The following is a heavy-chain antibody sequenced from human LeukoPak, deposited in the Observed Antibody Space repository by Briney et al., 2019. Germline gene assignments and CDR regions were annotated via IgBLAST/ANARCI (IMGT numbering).Heavy chain of an antibody. CDR2: IRYDGSNK. D-gene: IGHD2-2*01. CDR3: AKGDVVPAAIFAFDI. Sequence: GGSLRLSCAASGFTFSSYGMHWVRQAPGKGLEWVAFIRYDGSNKYYADSVKGRFTISRDNSKNTLYLQMNSLRAEDTAVYHCAKGDVVPAAIFAFDIWGQGTMVTVSS. CDR1: GFTFSSYG. J-gene: IGHJ3*02. V-gene: IGHV3-30*02.